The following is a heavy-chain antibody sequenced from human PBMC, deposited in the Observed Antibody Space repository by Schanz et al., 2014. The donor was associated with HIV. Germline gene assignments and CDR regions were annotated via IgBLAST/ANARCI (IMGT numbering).Heavy chain of an antibody. CDR2: ISSSSSYI. CDR1: GFTFSSYG. V-gene: IGHV3-21*01. Sequence: VQLVESGGGVVQPGRSLRLSCAASGFTFSSYGMHWVRQAPGKGLEWVSSISSSSSYIYYADSMKGRFTISRDNSKNTLFLQMNSLRAEDTAVYFCARDVAGCSGTSCYSDAFDIWGQGTLVTVSS. J-gene: IGHJ3*02. D-gene: IGHD2-2*01. CDR3: ARDVAGCSGTSCYSDAFDI.